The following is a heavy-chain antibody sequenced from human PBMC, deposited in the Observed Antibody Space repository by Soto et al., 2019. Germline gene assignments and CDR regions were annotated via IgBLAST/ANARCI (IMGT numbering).Heavy chain of an antibody. CDR1: GFNFKKFA. V-gene: IGHV3-23*01. CDR3: AKADGQQWLIPHLDN. D-gene: IGHD6-19*01. Sequence: ESGGGVVQPGGSLRLSCVASGFNFKKFAMAWVRQAAGEGLEWVSGISCCGGSASYADSVKGRFSIARDDSKNTVSLQLNSPRVEDTAQYYCAKADGQQWLIPHLDNWGQGTLVTVS. J-gene: IGHJ4*02. CDR2: ISCCGGSA.